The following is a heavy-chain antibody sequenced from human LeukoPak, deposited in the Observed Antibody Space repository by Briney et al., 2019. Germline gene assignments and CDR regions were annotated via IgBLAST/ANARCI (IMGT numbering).Heavy chain of an antibody. J-gene: IGHJ4*02. CDR2: IYYRGST. D-gene: IGHD6-19*01. CDR3: ARSGTAVAGTWYFGY. V-gene: IGHV4-59*01. CDR1: DGSINSYY. Sequence: TSETLSLTCTVSDGSINSYYWSWIRQPPGKGLEWMGYIYYRGSTNYNPSLKSRVTISLDTSKNQFSLRLSSVTAADTAVYYCARSGTAVAGTWYFGYWGQGTLVTVSS.